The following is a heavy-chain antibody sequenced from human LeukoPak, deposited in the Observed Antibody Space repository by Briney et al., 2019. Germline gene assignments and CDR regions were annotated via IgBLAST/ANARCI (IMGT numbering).Heavy chain of an antibody. V-gene: IGHV3-30*04. CDR3: AKDPLVSGDYKAYDY. CDR2: ISYDGRNK. J-gene: IGHJ4*02. Sequence: GGSLRLSCAASGFTFSSSAMHWVRQAPGKGLEWVAVISYDGRNKYHADCVKGRFTISRDNSKNTLYLQMNSLRAEDTAVYYCAKDPLVSGDYKAYDYWGQGTLVTVSS. D-gene: IGHD4-17*01. CDR1: GFTFSSSA.